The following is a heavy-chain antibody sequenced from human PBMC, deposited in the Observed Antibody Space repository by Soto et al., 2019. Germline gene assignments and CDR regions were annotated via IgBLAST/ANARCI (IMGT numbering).Heavy chain of an antibody. V-gene: IGHV3-30*18. D-gene: IGHD3-9*01. CDR3: AKDRGPLVLRYFDY. Sequence: GGSLRLSCAASGFTFSSYGMHWVRQAPGKGLEWVAVISYDGSNKYYADSVKGRFTISRDNSKNTLYLQMNSLRAEDTAVYYCAKDRGPLVLRYFDYWGQGTLVTVSS. CDR1: GFTFSSYG. CDR2: ISYDGSNK. J-gene: IGHJ4*02.